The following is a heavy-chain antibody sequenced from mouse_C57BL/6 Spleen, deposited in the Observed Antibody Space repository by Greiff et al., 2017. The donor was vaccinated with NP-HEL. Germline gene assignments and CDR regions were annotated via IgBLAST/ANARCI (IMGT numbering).Heavy chain of an antibody. V-gene: IGHV5-9*01. D-gene: IGHD2-1*01. CDR1: GFTFSSYT. J-gene: IGHJ4*01. CDR3: ARQGIYYGNFYAMDY. CDR2: ISGGGGNT. Sequence: EVQLMESGGGLVKPGGSLKLSCAASGFTFSSYTMSWVRQTPEKRLEWVATISGGGGNTYYPDSVKGRFTISRDNAKNTLYLQMSSLRSEDTALYYCARQGIYYGNFYAMDYWGQGTSVTVSS.